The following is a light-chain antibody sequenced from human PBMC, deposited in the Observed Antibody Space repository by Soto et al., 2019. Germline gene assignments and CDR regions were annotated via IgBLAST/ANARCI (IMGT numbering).Light chain of an antibody. CDR3: QQYSSSPRT. V-gene: IGKV3-20*01. CDR1: QSVSSSY. J-gene: IGKJ2*01. Sequence: EIVLTQSPGTLSLSPGERATLSCRASQSVSSSYLAWYQQKPGQAPRLLIYGASSRATGIPDRFSGSGSGTDFTRTISLLEAEDFAVYYCQQYSSSPRTFGQGTKLEIK. CDR2: GAS.